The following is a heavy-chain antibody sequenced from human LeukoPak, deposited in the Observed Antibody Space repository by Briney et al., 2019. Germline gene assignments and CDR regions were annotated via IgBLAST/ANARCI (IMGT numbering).Heavy chain of an antibody. CDR3: AKDWTYGDYVLDY. Sequence: PGGSLRLSCAASGFTFSSYAMHWVRQPPGKGLEWVAVISYDGSDKYYADSVKGRFTISRDNSKNTLYLQMNSLRVEDTAVYYCAKDWTYGDYVLDYWGQGTLVTVSS. J-gene: IGHJ4*02. V-gene: IGHV3-30*18. D-gene: IGHD4-17*01. CDR1: GFTFSSYA. CDR2: ISYDGSDK.